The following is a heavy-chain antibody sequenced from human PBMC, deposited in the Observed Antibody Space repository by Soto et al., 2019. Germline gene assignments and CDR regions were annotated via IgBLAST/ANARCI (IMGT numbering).Heavy chain of an antibody. Sequence: ASAKVRCKDSGYTLASYAMHWVHQAEGQSLTRKXSLNAGNGNTKYSQKFQGRVTMTTDTSTSTAYMELRSLRSDDTAVYYCARDFARRISTIFGELTYYYYGMDVWGQGTTVTVSS. CDR1: GYTLASYA. V-gene: IGHV1-3*01. CDR3: ARDFARRISTIFGELTYYYYGMDV. J-gene: IGHJ6*02. CDR2: LNAGNGNT. D-gene: IGHD3-3*01.